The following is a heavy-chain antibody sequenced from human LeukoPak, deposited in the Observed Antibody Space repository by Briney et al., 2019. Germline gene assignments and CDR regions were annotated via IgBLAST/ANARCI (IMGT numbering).Heavy chain of an antibody. CDR1: GFTFSSYG. D-gene: IGHD3-10*01. CDR2: ISYDGSNK. V-gene: IGHV3-30*18. Sequence: GGSLRLSCAASGFTFSSYGMHWVRQAPGKGLEWLAVISYDGSNKYYADSVKGRFTISRDNSKNTLYLQMNSQRVDDTALYYCEKGVWGVNRAFDYWGQGTLVTVSS. J-gene: IGHJ4*02. CDR3: EKGVWGVNRAFDY.